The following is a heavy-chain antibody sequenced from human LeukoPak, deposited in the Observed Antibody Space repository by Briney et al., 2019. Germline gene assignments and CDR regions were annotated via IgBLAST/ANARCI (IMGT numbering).Heavy chain of an antibody. CDR2: ISAYNGNT. J-gene: IGHJ4*02. CDR1: GYTFTSYG. V-gene: IGHV1-18*01. D-gene: IGHD6-19*01. Sequence: ASVKVSCKASGYTFTSYGISWVRQAPGQGLEWMGWISAYNGNTNYAQKLQGRVTMTTDTSTSTAYMELRSLRSDDTAVSYCARDGWVAVAGKSGDYWGQGTLVTVSS. CDR3: ARDGWVAVAGKSGDY.